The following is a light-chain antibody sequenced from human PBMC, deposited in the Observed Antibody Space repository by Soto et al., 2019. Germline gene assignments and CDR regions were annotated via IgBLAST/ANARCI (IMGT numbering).Light chain of an antibody. Sequence: QSVLTQPASVSGSPGQSIAISCTGTSSDVGAFDYVSWYQQHPGKAPRVMIYDVKNRPSGIPDRFSGSKSGNTASLTISGLQAEDEADYYCSSYTTNSSVIFGGGTKLTVL. CDR3: SSYTTNSSVI. V-gene: IGLV2-14*03. J-gene: IGLJ2*01. CDR1: SSDVGAFDY. CDR2: DVK.